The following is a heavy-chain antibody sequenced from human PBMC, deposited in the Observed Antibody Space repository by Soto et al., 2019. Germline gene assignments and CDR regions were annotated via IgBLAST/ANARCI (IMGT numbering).Heavy chain of an antibody. CDR2: IYYSGVT. Sequence: QVQLQESGPGLVKPSETLSLTCTVSGGSLTNYYWSCIRQSPGKGLEWIASIYYSGVTNYSPSLKSRVTMSVDTSKNQFSLRLSSVTAADTAVYYCARHTSSGTFFAYWGQGTLVTVSS. CDR3: ARHTSSGTFFAY. CDR1: GGSLTNYY. V-gene: IGHV4-59*08. J-gene: IGHJ4*02.